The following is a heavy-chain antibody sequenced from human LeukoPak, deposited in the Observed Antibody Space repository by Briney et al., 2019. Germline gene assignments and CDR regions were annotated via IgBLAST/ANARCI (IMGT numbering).Heavy chain of an antibody. CDR3: ARAHSSSWYSGPWGMDV. V-gene: IGHV3-30-3*01. Sequence: GGSLRLSCAASGFTFSSYAMHWVRQAPGKGLEWVAVISYDGSNKYYADSVKGRFTISRDNSKNTLYLQMNSLRADDTAVYYCARAHSSSWYSGPWGMDVWGQGTTVTVSS. CDR2: ISYDGSNK. D-gene: IGHD6-13*01. J-gene: IGHJ6*02. CDR1: GFTFSSYA.